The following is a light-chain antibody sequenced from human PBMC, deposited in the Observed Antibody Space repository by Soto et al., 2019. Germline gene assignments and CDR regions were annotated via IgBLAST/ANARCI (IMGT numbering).Light chain of an antibody. Sequence: QSALTQPASVSGSPGQSITISCTGTSSDIGLYNYVSWYQQHPGKAPKLIIFEVSNRPSGVSNRFSGSKSGNTASLTISGLQAEDEADYYYSSFTGSSTLVFGSGTKVTVL. V-gene: IGLV2-14*01. J-gene: IGLJ1*01. CDR2: EVS. CDR3: SSFTGSSTLV. CDR1: SSDIGLYNY.